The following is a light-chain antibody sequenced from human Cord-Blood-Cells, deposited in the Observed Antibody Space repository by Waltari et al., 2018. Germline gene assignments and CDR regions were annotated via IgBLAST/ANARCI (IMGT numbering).Light chain of an antibody. V-gene: IGKV3-15*01. Sequence: EIVMTQSPATLSVSPGERATLSCSASQSVSSNLAWYQQKPGQAPRLLIYGASTRATGIPARFSGSGSGTEFTLTISSLQSEDFAVYYCQQYNNWPRTFGQGTKVEIE. CDR1: QSVSSN. J-gene: IGKJ1*01. CDR3: QQYNNWPRT. CDR2: GAS.